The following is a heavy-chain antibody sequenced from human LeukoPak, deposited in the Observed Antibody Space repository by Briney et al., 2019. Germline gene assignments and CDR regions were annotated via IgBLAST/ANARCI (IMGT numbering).Heavy chain of an antibody. V-gene: IGHV1-2*02. Sequence: GASVKVSCKASGYTFTGYYMHWVRQTPGQGLEWMGWINPNSGGTNYAQKFQGRVTMTRDTSISTAYMELSRLRSDDTAVYYCARAGFPYSGGWYSPDPYFDYWGQGTLVTVSS. CDR2: INPNSGGT. CDR3: ARAGFPYSGGWYSPDPYFDY. J-gene: IGHJ4*02. CDR1: GYTFTGYY. D-gene: IGHD6-19*01.